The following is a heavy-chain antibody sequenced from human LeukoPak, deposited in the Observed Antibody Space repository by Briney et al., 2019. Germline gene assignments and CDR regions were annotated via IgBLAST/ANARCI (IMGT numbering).Heavy chain of an antibody. Sequence: SETLSLTCTVSGGSISNGGYHWSWIRQHPGKGLEWIGYIYNSGSTYYNPSLKSRVTISVDTSKNQFSLKLSSVTAADTAVYYCAGITFDGYVDYWGQGTLVTVSS. J-gene: IGHJ4*02. CDR3: AGITFDGYVDY. CDR2: IYNSGST. D-gene: IGHD1-14*01. CDR1: GGSISNGGYH. V-gene: IGHV4-31*03.